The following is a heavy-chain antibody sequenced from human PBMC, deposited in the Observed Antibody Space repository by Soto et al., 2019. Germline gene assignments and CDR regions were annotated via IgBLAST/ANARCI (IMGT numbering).Heavy chain of an antibody. CDR1: GFSLSTSGVG. CDR3: AHGSRRDFWSGYYIWFDP. D-gene: IGHD3-3*01. CDR2: IYWDDDK. J-gene: IGHJ5*02. V-gene: IGHV2-5*02. Sequence: SGPTLVNPTQTLTLTCTFSGFSLSTSGVGVGWIRQPPGKALEWLALIYWDDDKRYSPSLKSRLTITKDTSKNQVVLTMTNMDPVDTATYYCAHGSRRDFWSGYYIWFDPWGQGTLVTVSS.